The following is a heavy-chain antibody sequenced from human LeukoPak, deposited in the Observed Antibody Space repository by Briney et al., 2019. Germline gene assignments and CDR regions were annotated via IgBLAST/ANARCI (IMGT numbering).Heavy chain of an antibody. Sequence: GASEKVSCKASGYTFTSYAMHWVRQAPGQRLEWMGWINAGNGNTKYSQKFQGRVTITRDTSASTAYMELSSLRSEDTAVYYCARGVGIAAAEGIFDIWGQGTMVTVSS. D-gene: IGHD6-13*01. CDR3: ARGVGIAAAEGIFDI. V-gene: IGHV1-3*01. CDR2: INAGNGNT. CDR1: GYTFTSYA. J-gene: IGHJ3*02.